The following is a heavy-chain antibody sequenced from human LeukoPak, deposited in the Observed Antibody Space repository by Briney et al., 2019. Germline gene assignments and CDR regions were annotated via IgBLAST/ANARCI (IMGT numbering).Heavy chain of an antibody. CDR1: GDRVSSNTAA. D-gene: IGHD5-12*01. CDR3: VRDTGYDFDY. J-gene: IGHJ4*02. CDR2: TYYRSKWYN. V-gene: IGHV6-1*01. Sequence: SQTLSLTFAISGDRVSSNTAAWNWIRQSPSRGLEWLGRTYYRSKWYNDYAVSVKSRITINPDTSKNLFSLQLNSVTPEDTAVYYCVRDTGYDFDYWGQGTLVTVAS.